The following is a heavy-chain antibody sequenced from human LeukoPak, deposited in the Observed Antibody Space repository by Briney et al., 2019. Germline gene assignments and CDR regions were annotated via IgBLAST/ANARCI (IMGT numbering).Heavy chain of an antibody. J-gene: IGHJ6*03. V-gene: IGHV4-59*01. CDR2: IYYSGST. CDR1: GGSFSGYY. CDR3: ARDLGVPAAATQPDYYYYYMDV. Sequence: PSETLSLTCAVYGGSFSGYYWSWIRQPPGKGLEWIGYIYYSGSTNYNPSLKSRVTISVDTSKNQFSLKLSSVTAADTAVYYCARDLGVPAAATQPDYYYYYMDVWGKGTTVTVSS. D-gene: IGHD2-2*01.